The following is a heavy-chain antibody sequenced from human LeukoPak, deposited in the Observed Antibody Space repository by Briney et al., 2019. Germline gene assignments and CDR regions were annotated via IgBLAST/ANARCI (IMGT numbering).Heavy chain of an antibody. CDR2: IKQDGSEK. Sequence: GRSLRLSCAASGFTFSSYAMHWVRQAPGKGLEWVANIKQDGSEKYYVDSVKGRFTISRDNAKNSLYLQMNSLRAEDTAVYYCARVGYSSSSFDYWGQGTLVTVSS. D-gene: IGHD6-13*01. CDR1: GFTFSSYA. V-gene: IGHV3-7*01. J-gene: IGHJ4*02. CDR3: ARVGYSSSSFDY.